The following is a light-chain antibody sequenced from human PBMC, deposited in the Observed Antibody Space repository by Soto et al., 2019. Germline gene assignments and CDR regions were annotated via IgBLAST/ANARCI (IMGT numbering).Light chain of an antibody. V-gene: IGLV2-11*01. J-gene: IGLJ2*01. CDR3: CSYAGSYTFV. CDR2: DVS. Sequence: QSALTQPRSVSGSPGQSVTISCTGTSSDVGGYNYVSWYQQHPGKAPKLMIYDVSKRPSGVPDRFSGSKSGNTASLTISGLHAEAEADYYCCSYAGSYTFVFGGGTKLTVL. CDR1: SSDVGGYNY.